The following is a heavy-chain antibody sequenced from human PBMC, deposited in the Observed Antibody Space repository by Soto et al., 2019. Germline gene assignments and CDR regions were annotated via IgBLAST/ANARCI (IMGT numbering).Heavy chain of an antibody. V-gene: IGHV4-34*01. D-gene: IGHD2-15*01. Sequence: QVQLQQWGAGLLKPSETLSLTCAVYGGSFSGYFWSWIRQPPGKGLEWIGEINHSGSTNYNPSLKSRVTISVDTSKNQFSLKLSSVTAADTAVYYCARGDIVVVVAANYYFYDMDVWGQGTTVTVSS. J-gene: IGHJ6*02. CDR1: GGSFSGYF. CDR2: INHSGST. CDR3: ARGDIVVVVAANYYFYDMDV.